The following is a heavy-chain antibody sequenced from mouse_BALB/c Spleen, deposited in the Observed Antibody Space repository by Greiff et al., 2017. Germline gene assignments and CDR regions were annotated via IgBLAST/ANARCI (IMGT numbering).Heavy chain of an antibody. V-gene: IGHV5-4*02. CDR3: ARDSGYRYDRAMDY. CDR1: GFTFSDYY. Sequence: EVQVVESGGGLVKPGGSLKLSCAASGFTFSDYYMYWVRQTPEKRLEWVATISDGGSYTYYPDSVKGRFTISRDNAKNNLYLQMSSLKSEDTAMYYCARDSGYRYDRAMDYWGQGTSVTVSS. D-gene: IGHD2-14*01. CDR2: ISDGGSYT. J-gene: IGHJ4*01.